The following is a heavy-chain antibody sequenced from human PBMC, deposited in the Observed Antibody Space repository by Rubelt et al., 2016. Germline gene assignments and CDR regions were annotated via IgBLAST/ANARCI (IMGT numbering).Heavy chain of an antibody. Sequence: EVQLVESGGGLVQPGGSLRLSCAASGFTFSSYDMNWVRQAPGKGLEWVSYISSSGHSVYYADSVKGRFTISRDNAKNSLFLQLNSLRAEDTAVYYCARENAAHSSGYSFIDYGGQGTLVTVSS. D-gene: IGHD3-22*01. CDR2: ISSSGHSV. V-gene: IGHV3-48*03. CDR1: GFTFSSYD. CDR3: ARENAAHSSGYSFIDY. J-gene: IGHJ4*02.